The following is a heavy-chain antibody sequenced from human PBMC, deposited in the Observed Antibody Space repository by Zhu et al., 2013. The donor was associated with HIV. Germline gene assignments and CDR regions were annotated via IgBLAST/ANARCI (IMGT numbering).Heavy chain of an antibody. CDR1: GYTLTELS. D-gene: IGHD6-19*01. CDR2: LDPEDGET. J-gene: IGHJ4*02. CDR3: ATQLRPGIAVTDGFEY. Sequence: QVQVVQSGAEVKKPGASVKVSCKVSGYTLTELSMHWVRQAPGKGLEWMGGLDPEDGETIYAQKFQGRVTMTEDTSADTAYMEVSSLRSEDTAVYYCATQLRPGIAVTDGFEYWGQGTLVTVSS. V-gene: IGHV1-24*01.